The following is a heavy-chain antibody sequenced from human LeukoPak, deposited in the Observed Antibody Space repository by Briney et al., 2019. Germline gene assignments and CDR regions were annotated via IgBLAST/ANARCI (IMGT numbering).Heavy chain of an antibody. Sequence: SETLSLTCTVSGGSISTYYWSWVRQPPGKGLQWIAYIYNNGSTDYNSSLKSRVTISVDTSKNQFSLKLSSVTAADTAVYYCAIGSGYRPLTDYYMDVWGKGTTVTVSS. CDR3: AIGSGYRPLTDYYMDV. J-gene: IGHJ6*03. CDR1: GGSISTYY. D-gene: IGHD3-10*01. V-gene: IGHV4-59*12. CDR2: IYNNGST.